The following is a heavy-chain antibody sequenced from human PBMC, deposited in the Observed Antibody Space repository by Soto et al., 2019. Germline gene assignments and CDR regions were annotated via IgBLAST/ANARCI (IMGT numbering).Heavy chain of an antibody. CDR2: IIPIFGTA. CDR3: ARDSGAAAMATGYYYGMDV. Sequence: QVQLVQSGAEVKKPGSSVKVSCKASGGTFSSYAISWVRQAPGQGLEWMGGIIPIFGTANYAQKFQGRVTITADESTRTAYMELSSLRSEDTAVYYCARDSGAAAMATGYYYGMDVWGQGTTVTVSS. D-gene: IGHD5-18*01. J-gene: IGHJ6*02. CDR1: GGTFSSYA. V-gene: IGHV1-69*01.